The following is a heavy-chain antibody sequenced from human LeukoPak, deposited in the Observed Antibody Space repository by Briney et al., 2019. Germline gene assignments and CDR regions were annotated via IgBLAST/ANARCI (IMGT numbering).Heavy chain of an antibody. D-gene: IGHD6-19*01. J-gene: IGHJ6*03. CDR2: NYHSGST. CDR3: ASSGWYRRWTYYYYYMDV. V-gene: IGHV4-38-2*01. Sequence: WETLSLTCAVSGYSISSGYYLGWIRHPPGEGLEWMSCNYHSGSTYYNPSLKRRVTISVDTSKNQFSLELSSVTAADTAVYYCASSGWYRRWTYYYYYMDVWGKGTTVTVYS. CDR1: GYSISSGYY.